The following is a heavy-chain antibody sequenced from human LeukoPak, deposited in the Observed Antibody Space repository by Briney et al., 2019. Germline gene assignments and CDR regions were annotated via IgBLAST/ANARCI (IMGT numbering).Heavy chain of an antibody. Sequence: ASVKVSCKASGYTFTSYDINWVRQATGQGLEWMGWMIPNSGNTGYAQKFQGRVTMTRNTSISTAYMELSSLRSEDTAVYYCARGSEIAAAATSGYWGQGTLVTVSS. J-gene: IGHJ4*02. CDR1: GYTFTSYD. D-gene: IGHD6-13*01. V-gene: IGHV1-8*01. CDR3: ARGSEIAAAATSGY. CDR2: MIPNSGNT.